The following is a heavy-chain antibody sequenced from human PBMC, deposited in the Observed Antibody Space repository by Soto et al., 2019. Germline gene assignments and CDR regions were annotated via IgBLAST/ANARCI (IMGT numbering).Heavy chain of an antibody. CDR1: GGSISSSNW. Sequence: SETLSLTCAVSGGSISSSNWWSWVRQPPGKGLEWIGEIYHSGSTNYNPSLKSRVTISVDKSKNQFSLKLSSVTAADTAVYYCARANYDFWSGYYYYFDDWGQGTLVTVSS. J-gene: IGHJ4*02. D-gene: IGHD3-3*01. V-gene: IGHV4-4*02. CDR2: IYHSGST. CDR3: ARANYDFWSGYYYYFDD.